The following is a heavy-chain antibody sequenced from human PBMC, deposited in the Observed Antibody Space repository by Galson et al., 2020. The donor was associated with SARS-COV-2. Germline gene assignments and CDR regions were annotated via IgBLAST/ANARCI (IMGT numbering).Heavy chain of an antibody. Sequence: GESLKISCKGSGYKFTTYWIGWVRQMPGKGLEWMAIIYPGDSDIRYSPTFQGQVTISADESISTAFLQWSSLEASDTAMYYCAAGIGWYVKGIAFDYWGQGTLVTVSS. CDR3: AAGIGWYVKGIAFDY. CDR1: GYKFTTYW. CDR2: IYPGDSDI. D-gene: IGHD6-19*01. V-gene: IGHV5-51*01. J-gene: IGHJ4*02.